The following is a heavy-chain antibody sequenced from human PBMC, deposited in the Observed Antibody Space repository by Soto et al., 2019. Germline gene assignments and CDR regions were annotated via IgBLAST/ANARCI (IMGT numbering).Heavy chain of an antibody. V-gene: IGHV1-69*08. J-gene: IGHJ4*02. D-gene: IGHD5-12*01. CDR3: ARDSPIGSTFSGYDAIDS. Sequence: QVQLVQSGAEVKKPGSSVKVSCKASGGTFSTSTFTWVRQAPGQGLEWMGRTIPLLNVADYAQDSQARLTITADKSTSTTYMELTSLTSKDTAVYYCARDSPIGSTFSGYDAIDSWGQGTLVTVSS. CDR1: GGTFSTST. CDR2: TIPLLNVA.